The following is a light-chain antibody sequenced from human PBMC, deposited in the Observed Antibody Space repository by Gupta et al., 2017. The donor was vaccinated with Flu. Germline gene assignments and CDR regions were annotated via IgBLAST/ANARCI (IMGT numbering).Light chain of an antibody. Sequence: ETVMTQSPATLSVSPSESATLSCRASQSITSNLAWNQQKPGQAPKLLIYGASTRATGIPARFSGSGFGTEFTLTVSSLQSEDFAVYYCRHEDSWPSTFGQGTKVEIK. CDR1: QSITSN. V-gene: IGKV3-15*01. CDR2: GAS. CDR3: RHEDSWPST. J-gene: IGKJ1*01.